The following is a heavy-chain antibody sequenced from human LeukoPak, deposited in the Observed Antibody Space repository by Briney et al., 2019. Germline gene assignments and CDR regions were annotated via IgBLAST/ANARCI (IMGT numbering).Heavy chain of an antibody. CDR2: ISAYNGNT. CDR1: GYTFTSYG. J-gene: IGHJ4*02. Sequence: GASVKVSCKASGYTFTSYGISWVRQAPGQGLEWMGWISAYNGNTYYAHKGQGRFTMTIDTSTSKAYIALRSLRSDHTPVYYCASELAVAGTWTDYWGQGTLVTVSS. V-gene: IGHV1-18*01. CDR3: ASELAVAGTWTDY. D-gene: IGHD6-19*01.